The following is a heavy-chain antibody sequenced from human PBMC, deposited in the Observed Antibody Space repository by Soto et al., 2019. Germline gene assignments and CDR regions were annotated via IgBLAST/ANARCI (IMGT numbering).Heavy chain of an antibody. V-gene: IGHV4-30-2*01. J-gene: IGHJ4*02. CDR3: ASSHAGAHITAAVH. CDR1: GGSISSSGYS. Sequence: QLQLQESGSGLVKPSQTLSLTCAVSGGSISSSGYSWSWIRQPPGKGLEWVGYVYHSGSTYYNPSLKSRVTIAVDRSKTQFSLTLSAVTAADTAVYYCASSHAGAHITAAVHWGQGTLVTVSS. D-gene: IGHD6-13*01. CDR2: VYHSGST.